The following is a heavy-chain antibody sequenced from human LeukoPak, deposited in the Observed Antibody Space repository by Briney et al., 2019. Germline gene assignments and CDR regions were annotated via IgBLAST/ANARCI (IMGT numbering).Heavy chain of an antibody. Sequence: ASVKVSCKASGGTFSSYAISWVRQAPGQGLEWMGGIIPIFGTANYAQKFQGRVTITADESTSTAYMELSSLRSEDTAVYYCARDLAIAAAGKGSPYWGQGTLVTVSS. CDR3: ARDLAIAAAGKGSPY. V-gene: IGHV1-69*13. D-gene: IGHD6-13*01. CDR1: GGTFSSYA. J-gene: IGHJ4*02. CDR2: IIPIFGTA.